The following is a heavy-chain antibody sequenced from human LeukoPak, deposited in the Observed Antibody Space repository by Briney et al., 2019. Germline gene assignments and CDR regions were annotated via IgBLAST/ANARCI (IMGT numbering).Heavy chain of an antibody. D-gene: IGHD6-13*01. V-gene: IGHV1-2*02. CDR2: INPNSGGT. J-gene: IGHJ4*02. CDR3: ARASSSWFFDY. Sequence: ASVKVSCKASGGTFSSYAISWVRQAPGQGLEWMGWINPNSGGTNYAQKFQGRVTMTRDTSISTAYMELSRLRSDDTAVYYCARASSSWFFDYWGQGTLVTVSS. CDR1: GGTFSSYA.